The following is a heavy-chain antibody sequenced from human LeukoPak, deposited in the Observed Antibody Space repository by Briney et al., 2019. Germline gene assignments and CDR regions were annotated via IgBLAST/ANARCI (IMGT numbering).Heavy chain of an antibody. D-gene: IGHD2-2*02. CDR2: ISYDGSNK. CDR3: ARAEIGYCSSTSCYMSWFDP. Sequence: GRSLRLSCAASGFTFSSYAMHWVRQAPGKGLEWVAVISYDGSNKYYADSVKGRFTIFRDNSKNTLYLQMNSLRAEDTAVYYCARAEIGYCSSTSCYMSWFDPWGQGTLVTVSS. V-gene: IGHV3-30-3*01. CDR1: GFTFSSYA. J-gene: IGHJ5*02.